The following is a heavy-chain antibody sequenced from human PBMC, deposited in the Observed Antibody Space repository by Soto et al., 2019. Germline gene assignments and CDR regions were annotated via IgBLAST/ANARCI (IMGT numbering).Heavy chain of an antibody. V-gene: IGHV4-31*03. Sequence: QVQLQESGPGLVKPSQTLSLTCTVSGGSITSGNHYWSWIRQHPGKGLEWIGAIFYSGRNYYNQSLKRRLILSRDTTKRHFSMKLSSMTAADTAVYYCARAGNSCPRESGFDYWGQGTLVTVSS. CDR3: ARAGNSCPRESGFDY. CDR1: GGSITSGNHY. J-gene: IGHJ4*02. D-gene: IGHD1-1*01. CDR2: IFYSGRN.